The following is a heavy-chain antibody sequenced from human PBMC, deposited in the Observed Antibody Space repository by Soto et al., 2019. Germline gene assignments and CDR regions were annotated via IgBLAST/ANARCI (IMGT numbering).Heavy chain of an antibody. V-gene: IGHV1-46*03. CDR3: ARGEVTRSGWLFDF. CDR2: INPSGGKT. CDR1: GYTLTSNY. Sequence: QVQLMQSGAEVKKPGASLKVSCRASGYTLTSNYMHWLRQAPGQRPEWMGLINPSGGKTEVAQKFQGRVTVTRDTSTSTVYMDLTSLSSGDTAVYYCARGEVTRSGWLFDFWGQGTLVTVSA. D-gene: IGHD6-19*01. J-gene: IGHJ4*02.